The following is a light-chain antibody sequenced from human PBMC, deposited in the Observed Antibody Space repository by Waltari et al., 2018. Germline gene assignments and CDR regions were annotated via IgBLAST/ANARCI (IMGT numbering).Light chain of an antibody. CDR2: DVS. CDR1: SSDVGGYHY. J-gene: IGLJ1*01. CDR3: SSYTSSNHYV. V-gene: IGLV2-14*01. Sequence: QSALTQPASVSGSPGQSLTISCTGTSSDVGGYHYVSWYQQHPGKAPKLMIYDVSNRPSGVSNRFSGSKSGNTASLTISGLQAEDEADYYCSSYTSSNHYVFGTGTKVTVL.